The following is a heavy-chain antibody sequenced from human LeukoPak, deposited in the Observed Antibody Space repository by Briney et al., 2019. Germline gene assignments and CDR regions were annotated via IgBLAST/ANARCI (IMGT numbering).Heavy chain of an antibody. V-gene: IGHV4-39*01. D-gene: IGHD5-18*01. Sequence: MTSETLSLTCTVSGGSISSSSYYWGWIRQPPGKGLEWIGSIYYSGSTYYNPSLKSRVTISVDTSKNQFSLKLSSVTAADTAVYYCARRRHGYSYGSYHNWFDPWGQGTLVTVSS. CDR1: GGSISSSSYY. J-gene: IGHJ5*02. CDR2: IYYSGST. CDR3: ARRRHGYSYGSYHNWFDP.